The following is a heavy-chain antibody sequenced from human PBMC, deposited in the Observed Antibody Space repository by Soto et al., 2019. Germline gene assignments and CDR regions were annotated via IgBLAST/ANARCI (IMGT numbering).Heavy chain of an antibody. V-gene: IGHV6-1*01. J-gene: IGHJ4*02. Sequence: SQTLSLTCAISGASVSSGSAACNCILQSPSRGLEWLGRTYFRSRWSTEYAVSVRSRITITADTSKNQFSLQLNSVTPDDTAVYYFARNVRTTHNYLDYWGQGTPVTGST. D-gene: IGHD1-1*01. CDR3: ARNVRTTHNYLDY. CDR2: TYFRSRWST. CDR1: GASVSSGSAA.